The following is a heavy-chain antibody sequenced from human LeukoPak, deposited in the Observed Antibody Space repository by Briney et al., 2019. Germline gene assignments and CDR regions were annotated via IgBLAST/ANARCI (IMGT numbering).Heavy chain of an antibody. CDR3: ARVSGWRGDYFDY. CDR2: ISSNGGST. CDR1: GFTFSSYA. D-gene: IGHD2-15*01. Sequence: GGSLRPSCAASGFTFSSYAMHWVRQAPGKGLEYVSAISSNGGSTYYANSVKGRFTISRDNSKNTLYLQMGSLRAEDMAAYYCARVSGWRGDYFDYWGQGTLVTVSS. J-gene: IGHJ4*02. V-gene: IGHV3-64*01.